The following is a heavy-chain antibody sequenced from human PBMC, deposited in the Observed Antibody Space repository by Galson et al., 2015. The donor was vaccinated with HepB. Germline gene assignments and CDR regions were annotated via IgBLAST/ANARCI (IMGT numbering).Heavy chain of an antibody. CDR1: GFSFSDFA. CDR2: IWHDGSVQ. CDR3: ARGRPGTFTVLGN. V-gene: IGHV3-33*08. J-gene: IGHJ4*02. Sequence: SLRLSCAASGFSFSDFAMHWVRQAPGKGLEWLACIWHDGSVQHYADSVKGRFTISRDNSKNTLYLQMNSLRAEDTAIYYCARGRPGTFTVLGNWGQGTLVTVSS. D-gene: IGHD1-1*01.